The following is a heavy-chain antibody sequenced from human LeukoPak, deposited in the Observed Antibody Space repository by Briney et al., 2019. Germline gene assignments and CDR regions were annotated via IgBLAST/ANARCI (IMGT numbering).Heavy chain of an antibody. CDR2: INPNSGGT. CDR3: ARDRDFAFFDY. V-gene: IGHV1-2*02. CDR1: GYTFTRYY. D-gene: IGHD3-3*01. J-gene: IGHJ4*02. Sequence: ASVKVSCKASGYTFTRYYMHWVRQAPGQGLEWMGWINPNSGGTNYAQKFQGRVTMTRDTSISTAYMQLSRLRSDDTAVYYCARDRDFAFFDYWGQGTMVTVSS.